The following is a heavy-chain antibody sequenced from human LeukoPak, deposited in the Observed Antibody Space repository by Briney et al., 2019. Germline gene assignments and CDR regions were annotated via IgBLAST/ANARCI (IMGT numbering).Heavy chain of an antibody. J-gene: IGHJ5*02. V-gene: IGHV4-59*01. D-gene: IGHD3-22*01. CDR3: ARVVSYYYDSSGYLNWFDP. Sequence: SETLSLTCTVSGGSISSYYWSWIRQPPGKGLEWIGYIYYSGSTNYNPSLKSRVTISVDTSKNQFSLKLGSVTAADTAVYYCARVVSYYYDSSGYLNWFDPWGQGTLVTVSS. CDR1: GGSISSYY. CDR2: IYYSGST.